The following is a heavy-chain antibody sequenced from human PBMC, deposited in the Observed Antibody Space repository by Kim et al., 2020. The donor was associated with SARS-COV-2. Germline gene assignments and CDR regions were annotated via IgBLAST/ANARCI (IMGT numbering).Heavy chain of an antibody. V-gene: IGHV3-53*01. CDR3: ARFNPGIAVAGYSFFDY. CDR1: GFTVSSNY. D-gene: IGHD6-19*01. CDR2: IYSGGST. Sequence: GGSLRLSCAASGFTVSSNYMSWVRQAPGKGLEWVSVIYSGGSTYYADSVKGRFTISRDNSKNTLYLQMNSLRAEDTAVYYCARFNPGIAVAGYSFFDYWGHGTLVTVSS. J-gene: IGHJ4*01.